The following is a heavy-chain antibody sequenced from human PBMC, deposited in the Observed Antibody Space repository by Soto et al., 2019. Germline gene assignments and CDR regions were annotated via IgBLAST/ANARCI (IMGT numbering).Heavy chain of an antibody. V-gene: IGHV3-23*01. J-gene: IGHJ2*01. CDR3: ARDRQYCSSTSRHYWYFDF. D-gene: IGHD2-2*01. CDR1: GLTFSGSA. Sequence: PGGSLRLSCAASGLTFSGSAMSWVRQAPGKGLEWVSSISVTGASTYYADSVQGRFTVSRDNSKDTFFLEMNSLRAEDTAVYYCARDRQYCSSTSRHYWYFDFWGRGTLVTVSS. CDR2: ISVTGAST.